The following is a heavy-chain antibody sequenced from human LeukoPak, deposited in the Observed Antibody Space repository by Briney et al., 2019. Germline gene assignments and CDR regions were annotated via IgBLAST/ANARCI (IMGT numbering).Heavy chain of an antibody. Sequence: GGSLRLSCAAFGFTFSSYAMHWVRQAPGKGLEWVAVISYDGSNKYYADSVKGRFTISRDNSKNTLYLQMNSLRAEDTAVYYCARAPGIAVAGTPDYWGQGTLVTVSS. CDR2: ISYDGSNK. V-gene: IGHV3-30*04. D-gene: IGHD6-19*01. CDR1: GFTFSSYA. CDR3: ARAPGIAVAGTPDY. J-gene: IGHJ4*02.